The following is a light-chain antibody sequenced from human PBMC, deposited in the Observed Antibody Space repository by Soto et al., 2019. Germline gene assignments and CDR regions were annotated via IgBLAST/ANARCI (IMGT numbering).Light chain of an antibody. CDR2: GAS. Sequence: ETVMTQSPATLSVSPGERATLSCRASQSVSSNLAWYQQKPGQAPRLLIYGASTRATGIPARFSGSGSGTEFTLTISSLQSEDFATYYCQHYSGDRATFGQGTKVEI. J-gene: IGKJ1*01. CDR3: QHYSGDRAT. V-gene: IGKV3-15*01. CDR1: QSVSSN.